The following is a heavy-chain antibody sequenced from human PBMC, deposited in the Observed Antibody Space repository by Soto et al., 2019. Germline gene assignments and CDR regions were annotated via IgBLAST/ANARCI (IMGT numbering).Heavy chain of an antibody. V-gene: IGHV3-23*01. CDR1: GFTFSSYA. CDR2: ISVSGGST. J-gene: IGHJ4*02. D-gene: IGHD3-22*01. Sequence: PGGSLRLSCAASGFTFSSYAMSWVRQAPGKGLEWVSAISVSGGSTYYADSVKGRFTISRDNSKNTLYLQMNSLRAEDTAVYYCAKDHYYDSSGYVYWGQGTLVTVSS. CDR3: AKDHYYDSSGYVY.